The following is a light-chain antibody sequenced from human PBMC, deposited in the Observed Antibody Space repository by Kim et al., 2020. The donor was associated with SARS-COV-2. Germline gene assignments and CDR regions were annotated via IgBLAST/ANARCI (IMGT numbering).Light chain of an antibody. CDR2: GAS. V-gene: IGKV3-20*01. J-gene: IGKJ2*01. CDR3: QQYTTSPPAYT. CDR1: QSISSEF. Sequence: PGERATLSCRASQSISSEFLAWYQQISGQPPRLLIFGASNMAAGIPDRFSGGGSGTDFTLTITRLEPADSAFYYCQQYTTSPPAYTFGPGTKLEI.